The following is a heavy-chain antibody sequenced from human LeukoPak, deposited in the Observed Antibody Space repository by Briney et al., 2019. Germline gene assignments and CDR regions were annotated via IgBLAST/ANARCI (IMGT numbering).Heavy chain of an antibody. D-gene: IGHD4-23*01. Sequence: SVKVSCKASGGTFSSYAISWVRQAPGQGLEWMGGIIPIFGTANYAQKFQGRVTITADESTSTAYLELSSLRSEDTAVYYCARDMPHDYGGNVIWFDPWGQGTLVTVSS. CDR1: GGTFSSYA. CDR3: ARDMPHDYGGNVIWFDP. J-gene: IGHJ5*02. CDR2: IIPIFGTA. V-gene: IGHV1-69*13.